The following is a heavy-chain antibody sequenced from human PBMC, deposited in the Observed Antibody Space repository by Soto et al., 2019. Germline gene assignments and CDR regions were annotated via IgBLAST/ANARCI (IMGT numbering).Heavy chain of an antibody. J-gene: IGHJ5*02. CDR2: IYHSGST. V-gene: IGHV4-30-2*01. CDR3: ARAVTVVWFDP. D-gene: IGHD4-17*01. CDR1: GGSISSGGYS. Sequence: SETLSLTCAVSGGSISSGGYSWSWIRQPPGKGLEWIGYIYHSGSTYYNPSLKSRVTISVDTSKNQFSLKLTSVTAADTAVYYCARAVTVVWFDPWGQGTRVTVSS.